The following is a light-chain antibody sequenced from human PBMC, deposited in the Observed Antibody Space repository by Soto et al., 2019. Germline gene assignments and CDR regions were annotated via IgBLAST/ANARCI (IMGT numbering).Light chain of an antibody. CDR1: QDISNY. Sequence: DIKMTQSPSSLSASVGDRVTITCQASQDISNYLNWYQQKPGKAPKLLIYDASNLETGVPSRFSGSGSGTDFTFTISSLQLEDIATYYCQHYDNLPLTFGGGTKVDIK. CDR3: QHYDNLPLT. V-gene: IGKV1-33*01. CDR2: DAS. J-gene: IGKJ4*01.